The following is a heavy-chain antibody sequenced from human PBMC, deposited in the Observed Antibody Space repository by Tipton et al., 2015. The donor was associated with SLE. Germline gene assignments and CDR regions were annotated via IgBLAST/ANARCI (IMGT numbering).Heavy chain of an antibody. D-gene: IGHD2-21*02. Sequence: TLSLTCNVSDDSISGYYWSWIRQPPGKGLEWIGYIGHSGSTNYNPSLNSRVTMTIDTSKNQFSLKLTSVTAADTAVYYCARQLGWGDPFAFDYWGQGTLVTVSP. V-gene: IGHV4-59*08. CDR1: DDSISGYY. J-gene: IGHJ4*02. CDR2: IGHSGST. CDR3: ARQLGWGDPFAFDY.